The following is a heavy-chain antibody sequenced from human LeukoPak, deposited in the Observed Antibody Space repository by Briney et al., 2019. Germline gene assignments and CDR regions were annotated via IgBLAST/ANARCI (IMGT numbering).Heavy chain of an antibody. Sequence: SVKVSCKASGFTFTSSAMQWVRQARGQRLEWIGWIVVGSGNTNYAQKFQERVTITRDMSTSTAYMELGSLRSEDTAVYYCAADLNPSYDFWSGYPYGGNWFDPWGQGTLVTVSS. V-gene: IGHV1-58*02. J-gene: IGHJ5*02. D-gene: IGHD3-3*01. CDR1: GFTFTSSA. CDR2: IVVGSGNT. CDR3: AADLNPSYDFWSGYPYGGNWFDP.